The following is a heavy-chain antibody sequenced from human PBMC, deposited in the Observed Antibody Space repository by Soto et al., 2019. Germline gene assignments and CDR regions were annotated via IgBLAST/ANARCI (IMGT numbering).Heavy chain of an antibody. Sequence: SETLSLTCTVSAASFSKYYWTWIRQPPGKGLEWIGYVYFNGNTNYNPSLKRRVSISIDTSKNQISLTLNSVTAADTAVYYCASVTFGGVVLAHWGQGTLVTVSS. CDR3: ASVTFGGVVLAH. D-gene: IGHD3-16*01. V-gene: IGHV4-59*01. CDR2: VYFNGNT. CDR1: AASFSKYY. J-gene: IGHJ4*02.